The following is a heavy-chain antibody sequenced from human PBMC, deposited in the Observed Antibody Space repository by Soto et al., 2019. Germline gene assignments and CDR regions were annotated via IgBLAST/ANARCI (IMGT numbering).Heavy chain of an antibody. D-gene: IGHD2-15*01. V-gene: IGHV3-23*01. CDR2: ISGSGASI. CDR3: AKDGLGSCTGGTCYGSDY. Sequence: EVQLLESGGNLVQPGGSLRLSCAASGFTFSSYVMSWVRQAPGKGLEWVSTISGSGASIYDADSVKGRFTISRDNSKNTVYLQMNSLRAEDTAVYYCAKDGLGSCTGGTCYGSDYWGQGTLVTVSS. J-gene: IGHJ4*02. CDR1: GFTFSSYV.